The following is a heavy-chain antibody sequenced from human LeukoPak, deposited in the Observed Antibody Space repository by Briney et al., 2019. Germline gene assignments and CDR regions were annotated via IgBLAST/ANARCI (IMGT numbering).Heavy chain of an antibody. Sequence: GSSVKVSCKASGGTFSSYTISWVRQAPGQGLEWMGWINPNSGGTNHAQRFQGRVTMTRDTSISTAYMELSRLRSDDTAVYYCAREPCSSTSCGNENDDDYWGQGTLVTVSS. D-gene: IGHD2-2*01. V-gene: IGHV1-2*02. CDR3: AREPCSSTSCGNENDDDY. CDR2: INPNSGGT. J-gene: IGHJ4*02. CDR1: GGTFSSYT.